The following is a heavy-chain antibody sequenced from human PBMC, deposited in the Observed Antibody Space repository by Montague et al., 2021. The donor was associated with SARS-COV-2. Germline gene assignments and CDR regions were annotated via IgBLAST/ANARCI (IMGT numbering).Heavy chain of an antibody. J-gene: IGHJ5*02. CDR2: INHSGST. CDR3: ARGPRITMIVVVITDIWFDP. V-gene: IGHV4-39*07. D-gene: IGHD3-22*01. Sequence: SETLSLTCTVSGGSISSGSYYWSWIRQPPGKGLEWIGEINHSGSTNYNPSLKSRVTISVDTSKNQFSLKLSSVTAADTAVYYCARGPRITMIVVVITDIWFDPWGQGTLVTVSS. CDR1: GGSISSGSYY.